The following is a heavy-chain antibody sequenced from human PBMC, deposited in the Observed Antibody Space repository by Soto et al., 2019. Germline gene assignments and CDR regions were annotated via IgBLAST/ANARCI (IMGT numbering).Heavy chain of an antibody. CDR2: INHSGST. Sequence: PSETLSLTCAVYGGSFSGYYWSWIRQPPGKGLEWIGEINHSGSTNYNPSLKSRVTISVDTSKNHFSLKLSSVTAADTAVYYCARGGNRDSSSTYYYGMDVWGQGTTVTVSS. CDR3: ARGGNRDSSSTYYYGMDV. V-gene: IGHV4-34*01. CDR1: GGSFSGYY. D-gene: IGHD6-6*01. J-gene: IGHJ6*02.